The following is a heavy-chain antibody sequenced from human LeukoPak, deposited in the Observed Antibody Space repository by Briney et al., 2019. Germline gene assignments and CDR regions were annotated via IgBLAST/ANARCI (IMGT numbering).Heavy chain of an antibody. J-gene: IGHJ6*03. D-gene: IGHD1-14*01. CDR1: GGSVSSYY. Sequence: SETLSLTCTVSGGSVSSYYWSWIRQPAGKGLEWIGRIYTSGSTIYNPSLKSRVTMSVDTSKNQFSLRLSSVTAADTAVYYCARGRYESTRLSAYYYYYMDVWGKGTTVTVSS. CDR3: ARGRYESTRLSAYYYYYMDV. V-gene: IGHV4-4*07. CDR2: IYTSGST.